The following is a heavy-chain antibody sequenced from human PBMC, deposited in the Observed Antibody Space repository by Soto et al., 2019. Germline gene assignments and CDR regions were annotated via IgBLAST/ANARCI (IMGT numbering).Heavy chain of an antibody. CDR3: ARARPKYRRGGFDY. Sequence: ASVKVSCKASGYTFTSYDINWVRQATGRGIEWMGWMNPHSGNTGYAQKFQGRVTMTRNTSISTAYMELSSLRSEDTAVYYCARARPKYRRGGFDYWGQGTLVTVSS. V-gene: IGHV1-8*01. CDR1: GYTFTSYD. CDR2: MNPHSGNT. J-gene: IGHJ4*02. D-gene: IGHD6-6*01.